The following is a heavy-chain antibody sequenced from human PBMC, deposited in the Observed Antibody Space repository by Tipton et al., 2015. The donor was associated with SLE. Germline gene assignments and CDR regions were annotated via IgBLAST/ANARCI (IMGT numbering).Heavy chain of an antibody. J-gene: IGHJ3*02. CDR1: GGSISSYY. D-gene: IGHD2/OR15-2a*01. V-gene: IGHV4-59*01. CDR2: IYYSGST. CDR3: ARDVIQAGTDAFDI. Sequence: TLSLTCTVSGGSISSYYWSWIRQPPGKGLEWIGYIYYSGSTNYNPSLKSRVTISVDTSKNQFSLKLSSVTAADTAVYYCARDVIQAGTDAFDIWGQGTMVPVSS.